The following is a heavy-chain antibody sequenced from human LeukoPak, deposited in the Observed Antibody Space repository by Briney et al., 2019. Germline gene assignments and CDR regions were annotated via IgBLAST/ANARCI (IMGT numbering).Heavy chain of an antibody. J-gene: IGHJ4*02. D-gene: IGHD4-17*01. CDR1: GYTFTSYG. Sequence: ASVKVSCKASGYTFTSYGISWVRQAPGQGLEWMGWISAYNGNTNYAQKLQGRVTMTTDTSTSTAYMELRSLRSDDTAVYYCARGLRGPNGDYVQFDYWGQGTLVTVSS. CDR2: ISAYNGNT. CDR3: ARGLRGPNGDYVQFDY. V-gene: IGHV1-18*01.